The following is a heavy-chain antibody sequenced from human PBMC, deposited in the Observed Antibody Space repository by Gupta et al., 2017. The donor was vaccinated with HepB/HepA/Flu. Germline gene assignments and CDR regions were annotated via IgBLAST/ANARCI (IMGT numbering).Heavy chain of an antibody. CDR3: AHRLGYDYFDY. J-gene: IGHJ4*02. Sequence: QITLKESGPTLVKPTQTLTLTCTFSGFSLTTSGVGVGWIRQPPGKALAWLAFIYWNDDKRYSPSRKSRLTITKDTSKNQVVLTMTNMDPVDTATYFCAHRLGYDYFDYWGQGTLVTVSS. CDR1: GFSLTTSGVG. D-gene: IGHD6-13*01. V-gene: IGHV2-5*01. CDR2: IYWNDDK.